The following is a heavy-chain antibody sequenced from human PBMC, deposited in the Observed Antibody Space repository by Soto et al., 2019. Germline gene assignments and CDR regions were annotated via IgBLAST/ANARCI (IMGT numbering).Heavy chain of an antibody. CDR3: ARDSYTRY. J-gene: IGHJ4*02. D-gene: IGHD4-4*01. V-gene: IGHV3-66*01. Sequence: EVQLVESGGGLVQPGGSLRLSCAASGFIVSTSYMSWVRQAPGKGLEWVSIIYNDGSTYYAYSVKGRFTVSRDDSKNTLYLEILSLRAEDTAVYYSARDSYTRYWGQGTLVTVSS. CDR1: GFIVSTSY. CDR2: IYNDGST.